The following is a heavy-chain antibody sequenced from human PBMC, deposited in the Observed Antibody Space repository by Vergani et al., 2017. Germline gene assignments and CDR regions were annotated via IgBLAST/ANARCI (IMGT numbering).Heavy chain of an antibody. CDR2: IRSKAYGGTT. CDR1: GFTFGDYA. V-gene: IGHV3-49*03. D-gene: IGHD4-17*01. J-gene: IGHJ4*02. CDR3: AREGDYGDYVFDY. Sequence: EVQLVESGGGLVQPGRSLRLSCTASGFTFGDYAMSWFRQAPGKGLEWVGFIRSKAYGGTTEYAASVKGRFTISRDDSKSIAYLQMNSLKIEDTAVYYCAREGDYGDYVFDYWGQGTLVTVSS.